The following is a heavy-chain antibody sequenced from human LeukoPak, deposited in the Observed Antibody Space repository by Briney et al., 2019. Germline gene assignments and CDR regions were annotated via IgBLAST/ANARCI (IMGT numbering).Heavy chain of an antibody. CDR2: VIPMYGTT. CDR1: GGTNYI. Sequence: SVKVSCKASGGTNYIISWLRQAPGQGLVWMGRVIPMYGTTNYAQKFQGRVTITADKSTGTAYMELSSLRSDDTAVYFCATDSQRLCGGATCYSSDSWGQGTLVTVSS. J-gene: IGHJ4*02. D-gene: IGHD2-21*01. CDR3: ATDSQRLCGGATCYSSDS. V-gene: IGHV1-69*08.